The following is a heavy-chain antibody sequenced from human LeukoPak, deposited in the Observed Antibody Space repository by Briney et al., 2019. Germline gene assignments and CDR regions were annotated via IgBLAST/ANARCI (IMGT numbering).Heavy chain of an antibody. Sequence: EASVKVFCEASGYTFTGYYMHWVRQAPGQGLEWMGWINPNSGGTNYAPKFLGRVTMNRATSISTAYMELSRLRSDDTAVYYCASSYDFWSDYFPFDYWGQGTLVTVSS. CDR3: ASSYDFWSDYFPFDY. V-gene: IGHV1-2*02. CDR1: GYTFTGYY. D-gene: IGHD3-3*01. J-gene: IGHJ4*02. CDR2: INPNSGGT.